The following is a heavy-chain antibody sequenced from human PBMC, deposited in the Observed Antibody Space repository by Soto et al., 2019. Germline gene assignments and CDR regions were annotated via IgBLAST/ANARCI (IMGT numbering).Heavy chain of an antibody. Sequence: QVQLVQSGAEVKNPGASVKVSCKASGYTFTRYGIGWARQAPGQGLEWMGWINTYNGNTNYAQNVQGRVTLTTDTSTSTAYMALRSLRSNATAISYCATVDVYVTPSPQDVWGQGSTVIVSS. V-gene: IGHV1-18*01. D-gene: IGHD3-16*01. CDR2: INTYNGNT. CDR3: ATVDVYVTPSPQDV. CDR1: GYTFTRYG. J-gene: IGHJ6*02.